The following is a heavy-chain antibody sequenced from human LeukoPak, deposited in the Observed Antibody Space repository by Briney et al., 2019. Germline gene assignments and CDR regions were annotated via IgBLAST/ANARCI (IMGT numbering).Heavy chain of an antibody. CDR3: VRGAGSGTNKRYDV. Sequence: ASVKVSCKASGYSFTSYNIHWVRQVPGQGPEWMGWITPGGGTSFEQRFQGRVTMTRDTSITTAYMDLNNLISDDTAVYYCVRGAGSGTNKRYDVWGQGTLVTVSS. D-gene: IGHD3-10*01. CDR2: ITPGGGT. V-gene: IGHV1-2*02. J-gene: IGHJ4*02. CDR1: GYSFTSYN.